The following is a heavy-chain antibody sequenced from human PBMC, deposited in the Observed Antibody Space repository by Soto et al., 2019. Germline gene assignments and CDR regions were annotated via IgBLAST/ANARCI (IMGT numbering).Heavy chain of an antibody. J-gene: IGHJ5*02. V-gene: IGHV4-34*01. CDR2: INHSGST. D-gene: IGHD3-10*01. CDR1: GGSFSGYY. CDR3: ARGGVTMVRARNKGFDP. Sequence: SETLSLTCAVYGGSFSGYYWSWIRQPPGKGLEWIGEINHSGSTNYNPSLKSRVTISVDTSKNQFSLKLSSVTAADTAVYYCARGGVTMVRARNKGFDPWGQGTLVTVSS.